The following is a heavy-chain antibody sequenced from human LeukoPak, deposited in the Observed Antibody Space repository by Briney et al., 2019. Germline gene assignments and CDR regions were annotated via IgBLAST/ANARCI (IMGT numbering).Heavy chain of an antibody. Sequence: GESLKISCKGSGYSFTSYWIGWVRQMPGKGLEWMGIIYPGDSDTRYSPSFQGQVTISADKSISTAYLQWSSLKASDTAMCYCASSDDILTGYYNAFDIWGQGTMVTVSS. D-gene: IGHD3-9*01. V-gene: IGHV5-51*01. CDR3: ASSDDILTGYYNAFDI. CDR2: IYPGDSDT. J-gene: IGHJ3*02. CDR1: GYSFTSYW.